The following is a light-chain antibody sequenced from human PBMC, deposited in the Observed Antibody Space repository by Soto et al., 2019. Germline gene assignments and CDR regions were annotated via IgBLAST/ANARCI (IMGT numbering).Light chain of an antibody. J-gene: IGKJ1*01. CDR2: KAS. V-gene: IGKV1-5*03. CDR3: QHYNSYSEA. Sequence: IQIAPFPSTLSGSFGDRVTITCLASQTISSWLAWYQQKPGKAPKLLIYKASTLKSGVPSRFSGSGSGTEFTLTISSLQPDDFATYYCQHYNSYSEAFGQGTKVDIK. CDR1: QTISSW.